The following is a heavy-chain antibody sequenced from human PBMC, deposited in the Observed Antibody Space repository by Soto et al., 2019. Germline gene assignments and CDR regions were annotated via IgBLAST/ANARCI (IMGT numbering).Heavy chain of an antibody. D-gene: IGHD2-15*01. CDR1: GGSFSGYY. Sequence: QVQLQQWGAGLLKPSETLSLTCAVYGGSFSGYYWSWIRQPPGKGLEWIGEINHSGSTNYNPSLKRGVTISVDTPKNQSSLTLSAGTAADTAVYYCARGRYIVVVVAATGWFDPWGQGTLVTVSS. J-gene: IGHJ5*02. CDR2: INHSGST. CDR3: ARGRYIVVVVAATGWFDP. V-gene: IGHV4-34*01.